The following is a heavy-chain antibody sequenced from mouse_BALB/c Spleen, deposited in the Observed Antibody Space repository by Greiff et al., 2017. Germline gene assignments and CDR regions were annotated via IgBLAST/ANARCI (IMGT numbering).Heavy chain of an antibody. Sequence: EVQLVESGGGLVKPGGSLKLSCAASGFTFSSYTMSWVRQTPEKRLEWVATISSGGSYTYYPDSVKGRFTISRDNAKNTLYLQMSSLKSEDTAMYYCTRDDGYFDVWGAGTTVTVSS. CDR1: GFTFSSYT. J-gene: IGHJ1*01. V-gene: IGHV5-6-4*01. D-gene: IGHD2-3*01. CDR3: TRDDGYFDV. CDR2: ISSGGSYT.